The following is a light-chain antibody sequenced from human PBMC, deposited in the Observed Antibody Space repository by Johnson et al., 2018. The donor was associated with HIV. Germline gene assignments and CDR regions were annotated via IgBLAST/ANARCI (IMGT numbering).Light chain of an antibody. CDR2: ENN. V-gene: IGLV1-51*02. J-gene: IGLJ1*01. CDR3: GTWDTSLSGYG. CDR1: SSKIGNNY. Sequence: QPVLTQPPSVSAAPGQKVTISCSGSSSKIGNNYVSWYQQLPGTAPKLLIYENNKRPSGIPDRFSGSKSGTSATLGITGLQTGDEADYYCGTWDTSLSGYGFGSGTKVTGL.